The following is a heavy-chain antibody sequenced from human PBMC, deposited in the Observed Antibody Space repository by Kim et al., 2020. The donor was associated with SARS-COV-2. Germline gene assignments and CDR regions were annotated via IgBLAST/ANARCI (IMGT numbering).Heavy chain of an antibody. CDR2: ISSSGSTI. Sequence: GGSLRLSCAASGFTFSDYYMSWIRQAPGKGLEWVSYISSSGSTIYYADSVKGRFTISRDNAKNSLYLQMNSLRAEDTAVYYCARGGCSGSICYSAYNWFDPWGQGTLVTVSS. CDR1: GFTFSDYY. V-gene: IGHV3-11*04. J-gene: IGHJ5*02. CDR3: ARGGCSGSICYSAYNWFDP. D-gene: IGHD2-15*01.